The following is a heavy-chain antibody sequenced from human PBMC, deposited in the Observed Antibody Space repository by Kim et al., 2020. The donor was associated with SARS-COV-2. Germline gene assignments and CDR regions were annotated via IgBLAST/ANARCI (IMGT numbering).Heavy chain of an antibody. J-gene: IGHJ6*03. V-gene: IGHV7-4-1*02. CDR2: INTNTGNP. D-gene: IGHD3-3*01. CDR1: GYTFTSYA. CDR3: ARVPDLITIFGVVIKDYYYMDV. Sequence: ASVKVSCKASGYTFTSYAMNWVRQAPGQGLEWMGWINTNTGNPTHAQGFTGRFVFSLDTSVSTAYLQISSLKAEDTAVYYCARVPDLITIFGVVIKDYYYMDVWGKGTTVTASS.